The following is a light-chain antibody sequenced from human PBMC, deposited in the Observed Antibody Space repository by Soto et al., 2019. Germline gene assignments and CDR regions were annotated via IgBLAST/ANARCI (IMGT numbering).Light chain of an antibody. Sequence: QSALTKPPSASGSPGQSVTIACTGTSSDVGGYDYVSWYQQHPGKAPKLMIYDVTNRPSGVPDRFSGSRSGSTASLTVSGLQAEDEADYYCTSYGGSNNVIFGGGTKVTVL. CDR3: TSYGGSNNVI. V-gene: IGLV2-8*01. J-gene: IGLJ2*01. CDR1: SSDVGGYDY. CDR2: DVT.